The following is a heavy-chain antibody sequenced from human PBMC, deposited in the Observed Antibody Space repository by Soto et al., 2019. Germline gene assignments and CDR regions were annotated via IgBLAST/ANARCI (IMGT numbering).Heavy chain of an antibody. J-gene: IGHJ4*02. CDR3: ARVPYVTWVDY. V-gene: IGHV3-23*01. D-gene: IGHD3-10*02. Sequence: GVLRLSCTTSGFTFAKYAMSWVRQAPGKGLEWVSGVSGSGGSTYYSDSVKGRFTISKSASKETLYLQMNSLRAEDTAVYYCARVPYVTWVDYWGQGTLVTVSS. CDR1: GFTFAKYA. CDR2: VSGSGGST.